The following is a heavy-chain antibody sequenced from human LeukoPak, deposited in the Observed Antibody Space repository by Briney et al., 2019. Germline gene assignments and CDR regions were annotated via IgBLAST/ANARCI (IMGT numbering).Heavy chain of an antibody. J-gene: IGHJ6*03. Sequence: SETLSLTCTVSGGSISSYYWSWIRQPPGKGLEWIGYIYYGGSTNYNPSLKSRVTISVDTSKNQFSLKLSSVTAADTAVYYCAREIGRGHHPYYYYYMDVWGKGTTVTISS. CDR1: GGSISSYY. CDR2: IYYGGST. V-gene: IGHV4-59*01. D-gene: IGHD1-14*01. CDR3: AREIGRGHHPYYYYYMDV.